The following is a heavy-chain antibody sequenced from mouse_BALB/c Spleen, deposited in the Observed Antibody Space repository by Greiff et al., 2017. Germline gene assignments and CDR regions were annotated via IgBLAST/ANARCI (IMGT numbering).Heavy chain of an antibody. D-gene: IGHD2-4*01. V-gene: IGHV5-6-5*01. CDR3: ARGRGDYDGRDYAMDY. Sequence: EVKVVESGGGLVKPGGSLKLSCAASGFTFSSYAMSWVRQTPEKRLEWVASISSGGSTYYPDSVKGRFTISRDNARNILYLQMSSLRSEDTAMYYCARGRGDYDGRDYAMDYWGQGTSVTVSS. J-gene: IGHJ4*01. CDR2: ISSGGST. CDR1: GFTFSSYA.